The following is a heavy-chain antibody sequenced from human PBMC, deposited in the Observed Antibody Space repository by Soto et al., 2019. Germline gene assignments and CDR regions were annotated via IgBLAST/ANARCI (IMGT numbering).Heavy chain of an antibody. CDR2: IYYSGST. V-gene: IGHV4-59*01. J-gene: IGHJ5*02. Sequence: QVQLQESGPGLVKPSETLSLTCTVSGGSISSYYWSWIRQPPGKGLEWIGYIYYSGSTNYNPSLKSRVTISVDTSKNQFSLKLSSVTAADTAVYYCARGFGHRSDFDPCGQGTLVTVSS. CDR1: GGSISSYY. CDR3: ARGFGHRSDFDP. D-gene: IGHD2-15*01.